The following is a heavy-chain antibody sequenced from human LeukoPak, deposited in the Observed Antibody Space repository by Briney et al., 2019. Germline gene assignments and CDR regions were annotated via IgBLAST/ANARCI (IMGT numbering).Heavy chain of an antibody. V-gene: IGHV4-59*01. CDR3: ARKRAGDFDY. CDR1: GGSISSYY. D-gene: IGHD3-10*01. Sequence: SETLSLTCTVSGGSISSYYWSWIRQPPGKGLEWIGYIYYSGSTNYNPSLKSRVTISVDTSKNQFSLKLSSVTAADTAVYYCARKRAGDFDYWGQGTLVTVSS. J-gene: IGHJ4*02. CDR2: IYYSGST.